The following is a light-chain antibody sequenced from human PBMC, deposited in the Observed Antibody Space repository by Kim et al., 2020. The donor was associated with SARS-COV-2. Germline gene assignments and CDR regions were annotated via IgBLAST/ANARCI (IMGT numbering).Light chain of an antibody. V-gene: IGKV3-15*01. Sequence: EIVMTQSPATLSVSPGERATLSCRASQSISNYLAWYPVKPGQAPRLLIYGASARATGITARYSGGGSGTEFTLTISSLQSEDFAVYYCQQYNDWPLLTFGGGTKVDIK. CDR3: QQYNDWPLLT. CDR2: GAS. J-gene: IGKJ4*01. CDR1: QSISNY.